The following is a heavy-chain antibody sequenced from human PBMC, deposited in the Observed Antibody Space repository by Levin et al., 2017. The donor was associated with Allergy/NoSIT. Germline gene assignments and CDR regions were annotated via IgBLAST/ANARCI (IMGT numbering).Heavy chain of an antibody. CDR3: VGAGYYFDY. CDR1: GLTFSSYW. V-gene: IGHV3-7*04. J-gene: IGHJ4*02. CDR2: IKEDGSEM. Sequence: SGGSLRLSCAASGLTFSSYWMNWVRQAPGKGPEWVANIKEDGSEMYYVDSVKGRFTISRDNAKNSLYLQMNSLRAEDTAVYYCVGAGYYFDYWGQGTLVTVSS. D-gene: IGHD3-9*01.